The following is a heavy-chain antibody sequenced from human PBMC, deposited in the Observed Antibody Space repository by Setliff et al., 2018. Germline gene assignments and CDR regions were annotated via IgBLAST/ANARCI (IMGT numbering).Heavy chain of an antibody. Sequence: SETLSLTCAVYGESFSGHYWSWIRQPPGKGLEWIGEINHSGSTNYNPSLKSQVTMSVDTSRNQFSLHLISVTAADTAVYYCARHVGSRSRGYNYYYYYMDVWGKGTTVTVSS. CDR2: INHSGST. J-gene: IGHJ6*03. CDR1: GESFSGHY. V-gene: IGHV4-34*01. D-gene: IGHD3-10*01. CDR3: ARHVGSRSRGYNYYYYYMDV.